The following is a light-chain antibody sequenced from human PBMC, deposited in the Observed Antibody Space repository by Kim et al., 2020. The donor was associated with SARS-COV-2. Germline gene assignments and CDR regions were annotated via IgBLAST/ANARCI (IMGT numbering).Light chain of an antibody. CDR1: SSNIGAGYD. CDR2: GNS. J-gene: IGLJ3*02. V-gene: IGLV1-40*01. Sequence: RVTISCTGSSSNIGAGYDAHWYQQLPATAPKLLIFGNSKRPSGVPDRISGSKSGTSASLAITGLQAEDEADYYCQSFDSSLSGPVFGGGTKLTVL. CDR3: QSFDSSLSGPV.